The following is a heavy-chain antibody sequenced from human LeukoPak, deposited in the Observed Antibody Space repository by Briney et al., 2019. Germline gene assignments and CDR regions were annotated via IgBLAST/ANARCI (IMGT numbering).Heavy chain of an antibody. CDR2: INWNGGST. D-gene: IGHD6-13*01. CDR3: ARDHSSSWAIDY. CDR1: GFTFDDYG. J-gene: IGHJ4*02. V-gene: IGHV3-20*04. Sequence: RPGGSLRLSCAASGFTFDDYGMSWVRQAPGKGLEWVSDINWNGGSTGYADSVKGRFTISRENAKNSLYLQMNSLRAGDTALYYCARDHSSSWAIDYWGQGTLVTVSS.